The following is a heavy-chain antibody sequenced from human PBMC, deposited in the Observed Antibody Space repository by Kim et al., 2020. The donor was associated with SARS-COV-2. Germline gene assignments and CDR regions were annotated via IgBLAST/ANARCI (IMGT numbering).Heavy chain of an antibody. V-gene: IGHV1-8*01. J-gene: IGHJ6*02. CDR3: ARDGFFKQQLGSRYYYGMDV. CDR2: MNPNSGNT. CDR1: GYTFTSYD. D-gene: IGHD6-13*01. Sequence: ASVKVSCKASGYTFTSYDINWVRQATGQGLEWMGWMNPNSGNTGYAQKFQGRVTMTRNTSISTAYMELSSLRSEDTAVYYCARDGFFKQQLGSRYYYGMDVWGQGTTVTVSS.